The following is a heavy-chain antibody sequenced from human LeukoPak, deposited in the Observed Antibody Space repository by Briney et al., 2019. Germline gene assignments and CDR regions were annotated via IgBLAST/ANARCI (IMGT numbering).Heavy chain of an antibody. CDR2: ISYDGSHM. J-gene: IGHJ4*02. Sequence: GRSLRLSCAVSGFAFSDYGMHWVRQAPGKGLEWVAVISYDGSHMYYADSVKGRFTISRDNSKNTLYLQMNSLRAEDTAVYYCAKSNSGWYVPPSDWGKGTLVTVSS. CDR1: GFAFSDYG. D-gene: IGHD6-19*01. V-gene: IGHV3-30*18. CDR3: AKSNSGWYVPPSD.